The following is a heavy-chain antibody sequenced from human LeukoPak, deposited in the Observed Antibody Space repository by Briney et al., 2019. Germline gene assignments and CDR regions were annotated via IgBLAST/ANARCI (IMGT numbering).Heavy chain of an antibody. CDR2: ISSSSSYI. D-gene: IGHD3-3*01. Sequence: PGGSLRLSCAASGFTFSSYAMHWVRQAPGKGLEWVSSISSSSSYIYYADSVKGRFTISRDNAKNSLYLQMNSLGAEDTAVYYCARDFFPTAYWGQGTLVTVSS. CDR1: GFTFSSYA. CDR3: ARDFFPTAY. J-gene: IGHJ4*02. V-gene: IGHV3-21*01.